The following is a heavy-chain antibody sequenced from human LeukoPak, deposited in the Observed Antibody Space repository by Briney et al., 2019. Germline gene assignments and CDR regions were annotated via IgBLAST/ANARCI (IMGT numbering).Heavy chain of an antibody. J-gene: IGHJ4*02. CDR3: ARDYYDSSGYPDY. CDR2: ISYDGSNK. D-gene: IGHD3-22*01. Sequence: GGSLRLSCAASGFTFSSYAMHWVRQAPGKGLEWVAVISYDGSNKYYADSVKGRFTISRDNSKNTLYLQMNSLRAEDTAVYYCARDYYDSSGYPDYWGQGTLVTVSS. CDR1: GFTFSSYA. V-gene: IGHV3-30-3*01.